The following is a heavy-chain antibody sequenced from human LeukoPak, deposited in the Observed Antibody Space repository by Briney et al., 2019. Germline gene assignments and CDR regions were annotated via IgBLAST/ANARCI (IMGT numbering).Heavy chain of an antibody. Sequence: GGSLRLSCAASGFTFSSYSMNWVRQAPGKGLEWVSSISGSGSYIYYADSVKGRFTISRDNAKNSLYLQMNSLRAEDTAVYYCASCSGGNCYFFWGQGTLVTVSS. CDR2: ISGSGSYI. J-gene: IGHJ4*02. V-gene: IGHV3-21*01. D-gene: IGHD2-15*01. CDR1: GFTFSSYS. CDR3: ASCSGGNCYFF.